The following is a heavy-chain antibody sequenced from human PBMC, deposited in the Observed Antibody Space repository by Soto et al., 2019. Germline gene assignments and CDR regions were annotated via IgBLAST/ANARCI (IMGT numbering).Heavy chain of an antibody. CDR3: AREEMGATSDYYYGMDV. CDR1: GFTFSSYS. Sequence: VGSLRLSCAASGFTFSSYSMNWVRQAPGKGLEWVSYISSSSSTIYYVDSVKGRFTISRDNAKNSLYLQMNSLRDEDTAVYYCAREEMGATSDYYYGMDVWGQGTTVTVSS. V-gene: IGHV3-48*02. CDR2: ISSSSSTI. J-gene: IGHJ6*02. D-gene: IGHD1-26*01.